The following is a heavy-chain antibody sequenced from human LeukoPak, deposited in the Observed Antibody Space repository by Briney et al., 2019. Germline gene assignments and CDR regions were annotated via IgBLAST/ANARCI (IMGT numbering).Heavy chain of an antibody. D-gene: IGHD2-2*01. CDR2: ISTSSRYI. J-gene: IGHJ5*02. CDR3: ARADCSSSTCYLRRSWFDP. CDR1: GFTLSNYD. V-gene: IGHV3-21*01. Sequence: GGSLRLSCAASGFTLSNYDMNWVRQAPVKGLEWVSSISTSSRYIYYKDSVRGRFTISRDDAKNSLYLEMNSLRAEDTAVYYCARADCSSSTCYLRRSWFDPWGQGTLVTVSS.